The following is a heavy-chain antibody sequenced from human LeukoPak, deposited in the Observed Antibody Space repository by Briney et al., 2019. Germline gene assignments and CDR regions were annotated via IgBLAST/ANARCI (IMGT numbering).Heavy chain of an antibody. Sequence: SGGSLRLSCEASGFTFRSYAMTWVRQAPGKGLEWVSTIDDSGGNTYHADSVKGRFTISRDNSRDALHLQMNSLRAEDTAVYYCARGNYYGQDYWGQGTLVTVSS. D-gene: IGHD3-10*01. J-gene: IGHJ4*02. CDR2: IDDSGGNT. V-gene: IGHV3-23*01. CDR1: GFTFRSYA. CDR3: ARGNYYGQDY.